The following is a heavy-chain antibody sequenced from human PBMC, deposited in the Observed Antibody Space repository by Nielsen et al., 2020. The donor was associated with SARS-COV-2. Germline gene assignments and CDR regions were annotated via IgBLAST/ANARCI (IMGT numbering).Heavy chain of an antibody. CDR2: IYHSGST. D-gene: IGHD6-19*01. Sequence: SETLSLTCTVSGGSISSGDYYWSWIRQPPGKGLEWIGEIYHSGSTNYNPSLKSRVTISVDKSKNQFSLKLSSVTAADTAVYYCARDSPGRWLVREGFDPWGQGTLVTVSS. CDR3: ARDSPGRWLVREGFDP. CDR1: GGSISSGDYY. V-gene: IGHV4-30-4*01. J-gene: IGHJ5*02.